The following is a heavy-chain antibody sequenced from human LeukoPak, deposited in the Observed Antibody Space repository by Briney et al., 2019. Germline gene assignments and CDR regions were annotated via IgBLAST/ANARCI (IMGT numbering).Heavy chain of an antibody. CDR3: AKGEDSSSWTLDY. V-gene: IGHV3-30*18. D-gene: IGHD6-13*01. J-gene: IGHJ4*02. CDR1: GFTFSSYG. Sequence: PAGGSLRLSCAASGFTFSSYGMHWVRQAPGKGLEWVAVISYDGSNKYYADSVKGRFTISRDNSKNTLYLQMNSLRAEDTAVYYCAKGEDSSSWTLDYWGQGTLVTVSS. CDR2: ISYDGSNK.